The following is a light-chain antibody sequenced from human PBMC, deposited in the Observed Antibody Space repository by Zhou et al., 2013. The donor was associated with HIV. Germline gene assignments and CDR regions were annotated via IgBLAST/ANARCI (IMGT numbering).Light chain of an antibody. V-gene: IGKV3-20*01. J-gene: IGKJ3*01. CDR2: GIS. CDR3: QQYGSSLFT. Sequence: EIVLTQSPGTLSLSPGERATLSCRASQSVSYSYLAWYQQKPGQAPRLLIYGISSRATGIPDRFSGSGSGTDFTLTISRLEPEDFAVYYCQQYGSSLFTFGPGTKVDIK. CDR1: QSVSYSY.